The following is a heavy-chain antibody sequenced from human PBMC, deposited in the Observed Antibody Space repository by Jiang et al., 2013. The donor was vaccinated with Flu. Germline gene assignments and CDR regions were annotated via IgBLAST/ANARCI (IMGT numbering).Heavy chain of an antibody. D-gene: IGHD4-17*01. CDR3: ARQGTTVTSLGY. J-gene: IGHJ4*02. CDR1: GYSFTSYW. Sequence: GESLKISCKGSGYSFTSYWIGWVRQMPGKGLEWMGIIYAGDSNTKYSPSFRGQVTISADTSISTAYLQWSSLKASDTAMYYCARQGTTVTSLGYWGQGTLVTVSS. CDR2: IYAGDSNT. V-gene: IGHV5-51*01.